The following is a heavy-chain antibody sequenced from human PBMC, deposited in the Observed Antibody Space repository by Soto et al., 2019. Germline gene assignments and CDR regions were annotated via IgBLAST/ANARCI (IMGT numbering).Heavy chain of an antibody. CDR1: GGSISSSSYY. Sequence: PSETLSLTCSVSGGSISSSSYYWGWIRQPPGKGLEWIGYIYYNGNTHYNPSLESRVTISVDTSKNQFSLKLTSVTAADTAVYYCARGRDAYPTHFAYWGQGTLVTVSS. CDR2: IYYNGNT. CDR3: ARGRDAYPTHFAY. D-gene: IGHD2-15*01. V-gene: IGHV4-61*05. J-gene: IGHJ4*02.